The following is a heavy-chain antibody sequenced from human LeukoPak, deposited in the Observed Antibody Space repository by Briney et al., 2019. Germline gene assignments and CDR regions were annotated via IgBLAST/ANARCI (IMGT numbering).Heavy chain of an antibody. V-gene: IGHV5-51*01. J-gene: IGHJ3*02. CDR1: GYRFTSYW. CDR2: IYPGDSDT. D-gene: IGHD1-26*01. CDR3: ARDPTIIVGATGDAFDI. Sequence: GESLKISFQGSGYRFTSYWIGWVRLMPGKGLEWMGIIYPGDSDTRYSPSFQGQVTISADKSISTAYLQWSSLRSEDTAVYYCARDPTIIVGATGDAFDIWGQGTMVTVSS.